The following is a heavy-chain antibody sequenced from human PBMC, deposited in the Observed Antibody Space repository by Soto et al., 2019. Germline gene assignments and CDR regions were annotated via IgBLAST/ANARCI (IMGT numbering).Heavy chain of an antibody. Sequence: VKVSCKASGGPFSSYTISWVRQAPGQGLEWMGWISAGNGKTKYSQKSQGRVTITADKSTSTAYMELSSLRSEDTAVYYCAAWDYFDSSGYYPLPPGSRRSGMDVWGQGTTVTVS. V-gene: IGHV1-69*10. CDR2: ISAGNGKT. CDR3: AAWDYFDSSGYYPLPPGSRRSGMDV. D-gene: IGHD3-22*01. J-gene: IGHJ6*02. CDR1: GGPFSSYT.